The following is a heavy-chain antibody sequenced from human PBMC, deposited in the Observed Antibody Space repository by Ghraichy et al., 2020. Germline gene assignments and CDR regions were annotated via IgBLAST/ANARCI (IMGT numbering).Heavy chain of an antibody. CDR3: AKDRKRDIVVVVAATQPVDY. Sequence: GGSLRLSCAASGFTFSSYAMSWVRQAPGKGLEWVSAISGSGGSTYYADSVKGRFTISRDNSKNTLYLQMNSLRAEDTAVYYCAKDRKRDIVVVVAATQPVDYWGQGTLVNVSS. CDR1: GFTFSSYA. D-gene: IGHD2-15*01. CDR2: ISGSGGST. J-gene: IGHJ4*02. V-gene: IGHV3-23*01.